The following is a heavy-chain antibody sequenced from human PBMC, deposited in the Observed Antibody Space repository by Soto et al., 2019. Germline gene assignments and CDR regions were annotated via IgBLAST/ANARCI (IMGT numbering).Heavy chain of an antibody. CDR2: INVYNGNT. Sequence: QVQLVQSGGEVKKPGASVKVSCKASGYTFTNYGISWVRQAPGQGLEWMGWINVYNGNTKYAQKVQGRVTMTTDTSTGTGYLELRALRSDGTAVCYCARGVGSGSYDNQYNWFDPWGPGTLVTVSS. J-gene: IGHJ5*02. CDR1: GYTFTNYG. CDR3: ARGVGSGSYDNQYNWFDP. D-gene: IGHD3-10*01. V-gene: IGHV1-18*01.